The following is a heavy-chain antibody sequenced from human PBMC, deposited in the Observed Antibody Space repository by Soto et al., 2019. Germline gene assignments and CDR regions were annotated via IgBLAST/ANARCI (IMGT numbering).Heavy chain of an antibody. CDR1: IFPFTFLA. Sequence: GPLGPSLQASIFPFTFLARSGARRSPGKGRKWFSGSGAGGGTTYYPDSVKGRFTISRNNSKNTLYLQLIFLRDEYTAIYCCAHRGEWALNFGY. CDR2: SGAGGGTT. CDR3: AHRGEWALNFGY. J-gene: IGHJ4*03. V-gene: IGHV3-23*01. D-gene: IGHD3-10*01.